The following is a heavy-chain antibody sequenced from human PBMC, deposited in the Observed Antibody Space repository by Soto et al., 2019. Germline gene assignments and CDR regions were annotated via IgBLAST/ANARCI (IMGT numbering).Heavy chain of an antibody. CDR2: ISSSSSYI. D-gene: IGHD3-10*01. CDR1: GFTFSSYS. Sequence: GGSLRLSCAASGFTFSSYSMNWVRQAPGKGLEWVSSISSSSSYIYYADSVKGRFTISRDNAKNSLYLQMNSLRAEDTAVYYCARVGGQEYYGSGSYRYSDYWGQGTLVTVSS. V-gene: IGHV3-21*01. CDR3: ARVGGQEYYGSGSYRYSDY. J-gene: IGHJ4*02.